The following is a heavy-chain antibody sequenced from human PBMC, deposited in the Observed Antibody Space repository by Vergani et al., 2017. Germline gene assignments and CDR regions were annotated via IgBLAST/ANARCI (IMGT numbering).Heavy chain of an antibody. CDR1: GGTFSSYT. CDR3: ATPYSSSWAPESIYYYYGMDV. CDR2: IIPILGIA. D-gene: IGHD6-13*01. V-gene: IGHV1-69*02. J-gene: IGHJ6*02. Sequence: QVQLVQSGAEVKKPGSSVKVSCKASGGTFSSYTISWVRQAPGQRLEWMGRIIPILGIANYAQKFQGRFTITADKSTSTAYMELSSLRSEDTAVYYCATPYSSSWAPESIYYYYGMDVWGQGTTVTVSS.